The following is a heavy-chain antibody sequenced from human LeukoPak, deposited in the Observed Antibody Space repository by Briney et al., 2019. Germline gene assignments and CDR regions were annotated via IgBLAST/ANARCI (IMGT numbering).Heavy chain of an antibody. J-gene: IGHJ6*04. D-gene: IGHD2-21*02. CDR3: ARDLGAGAYCGGDCYSNYGMDV. V-gene: IGHV1-69*13. Sequence: SVKVSCKASGGTFSSYAISWVRQAPGQGLEWMGGIIPIFGTANYAQKFRGRVTITADESTSTAYMELSSLRSEDTAVYYCARDLGAGAYCGGDCYSNYGMDVWGKGTAVTVSS. CDR1: GGTFSSYA. CDR2: IIPIFGTA.